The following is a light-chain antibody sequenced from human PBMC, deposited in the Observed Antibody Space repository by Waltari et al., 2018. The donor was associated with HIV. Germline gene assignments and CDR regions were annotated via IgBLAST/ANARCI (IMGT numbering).Light chain of an antibody. Sequence: MQMTQWSCSLSACVGARGTITCRSSQRIRSNFNWYQQKLGNAPKLQIYAASRLQSGVPARFSGSGSGTDFTLTISSLQPDDFVTYHCEQSYNSPRTFGQGTKVEIK. CDR3: EQSYNSPRT. CDR1: QRIRSN. CDR2: AAS. V-gene: IGKV1-39*01. J-gene: IGKJ1*01.